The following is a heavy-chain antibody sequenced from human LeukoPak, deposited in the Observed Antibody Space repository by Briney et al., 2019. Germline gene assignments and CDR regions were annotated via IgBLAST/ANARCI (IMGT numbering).Heavy chain of an antibody. CDR2: ISGSGGST. J-gene: IGHJ4*02. V-gene: IGHV3-23*01. D-gene: IGHD5-18*01. CDR3: ARGPGYSYGYRVDY. Sequence: PGGSLRLSSAASGFTFSSYAMSWVRQAPGKGLEWVSAISGSGGSTYYADSVKGRFTISRDNSKNTLYLQMNSLRAEDTAVYYCARGPGYSYGYRVDYWGQGTLVTVSS. CDR1: GFTFSSYA.